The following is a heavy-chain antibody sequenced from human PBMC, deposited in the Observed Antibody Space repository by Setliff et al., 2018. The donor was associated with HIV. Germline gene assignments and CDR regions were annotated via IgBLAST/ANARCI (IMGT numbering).Heavy chain of an antibody. CDR2: ISPKYGGT. CDR3: ARDTSSSY. Sequence: ASVKVSCKASGYSFSDYYIHWVRQAPGHGFQWMGWISPKYGGTNYAQNSQGRVTMTRDTSISTAYMELSSLGSDDTAVYFCARDTSSSYRGQGTPVTVSS. CDR1: GYSFSDYY. J-gene: IGHJ4*02. V-gene: IGHV1-2*02. D-gene: IGHD2-2*01.